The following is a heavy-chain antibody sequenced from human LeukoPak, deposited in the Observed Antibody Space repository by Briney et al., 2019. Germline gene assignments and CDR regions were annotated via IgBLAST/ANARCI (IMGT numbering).Heavy chain of an antibody. CDR3: ARGLYCSSTSCYRGDDAFDI. CDR1: GDSVSSTSYY. Sequence: SETLSLTCTVSGDSVSSTSYYWGWIRQPPGKGLEGIGRIYTSGSTNYNPSLKSRVTMSVDTSKNQFSLKLSSVTAADTAVYYCARGLYCSSTSCYRGDDAFDIWGQGTMVTVSS. V-gene: IGHV4-61*05. J-gene: IGHJ3*02. D-gene: IGHD2-2*02. CDR2: IYTSGST.